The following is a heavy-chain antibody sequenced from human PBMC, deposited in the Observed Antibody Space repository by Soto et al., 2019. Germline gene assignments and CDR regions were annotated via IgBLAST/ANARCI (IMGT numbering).Heavy chain of an antibody. J-gene: IGHJ5*02. CDR2: ISTSTSTI. CDR3: ARDGFDP. V-gene: IGHV3-48*04. Sequence: GGSLRLSCAASGFIFSTYSMNWVRQAPGKGLEWVSYISTSTSTIYYADSVKGRFTISRDNAKNSLYLQMNSLRAEDTAVYYCARDGFDPWGQGTLVTVSS. CDR1: GFIFSTYS.